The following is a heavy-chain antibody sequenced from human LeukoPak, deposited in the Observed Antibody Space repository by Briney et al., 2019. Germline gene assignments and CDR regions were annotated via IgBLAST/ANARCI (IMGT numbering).Heavy chain of an antibody. D-gene: IGHD3-10*01. CDR3: ARDSGTIPPDV. CDR2: ISSSSSTI. J-gene: IGHJ6*04. V-gene: IGHV3-48*01. Sequence: GGSLRLSCAASGGTTDDYGMSWVRQAPGKGLEWVSYISSSSSTIYYADSVKGRFTISRDNAKNSLYLQMNSLRAEDTAVYYCARDSGTIPPDVWGKGTTVTVSS. CDR1: GGTTDDYG.